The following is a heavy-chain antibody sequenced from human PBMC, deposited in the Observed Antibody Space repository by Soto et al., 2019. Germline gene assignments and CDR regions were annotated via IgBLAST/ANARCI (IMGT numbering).Heavy chain of an antibody. CDR3: ARQRSYDILTGYYYFDY. V-gene: IGHV4-59*08. CDR1: GGSISSYY. Sequence: SETLSLTCTVSGGSISSYYWSWIRQPPGKGLEWIGYIYYSGSTNYNPSLKSRVTISVDTSKNQFSLKLSSVTAADTAVYYCARQRSYDILTGYYYFDYRGQGTLVTVSS. J-gene: IGHJ4*02. D-gene: IGHD3-9*01. CDR2: IYYSGST.